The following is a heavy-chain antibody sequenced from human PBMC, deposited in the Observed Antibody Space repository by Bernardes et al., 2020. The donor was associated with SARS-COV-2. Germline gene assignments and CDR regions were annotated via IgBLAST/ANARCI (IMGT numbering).Heavy chain of an antibody. CDR3: VREIGRAWFDP. Sequence: AGTLRLSCAASGFTFSSYWMDWVRQVPGKGLFWVSRIKSDGSSTSYADFVKGRFTISRDNAKNTLYLQMNSLRAEDTAEYFCVREIGRAWFDPWGQGTLVTVSS. CDR1: GFTFSSYW. J-gene: IGHJ5*02. D-gene: IGHD3-10*01. V-gene: IGHV3-74*01. CDR2: IKSDGSST.